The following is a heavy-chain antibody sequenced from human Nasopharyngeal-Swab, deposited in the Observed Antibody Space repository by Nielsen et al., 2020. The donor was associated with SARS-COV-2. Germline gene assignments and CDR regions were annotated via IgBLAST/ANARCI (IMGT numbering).Heavy chain of an antibody. D-gene: IGHD3-22*01. V-gene: IGHV3-30*18. Sequence: VRQAPGKGLEWGAVISYDGSNKYYADSVKGRFTISRDNSKNTLYLQMNSLRAEDTAVYYCAKDLGVGYYDSSGYYSDAFDTWGQGTMVTVSS. CDR3: AKDLGVGYYDSSGYYSDAFDT. J-gene: IGHJ3*02. CDR2: ISYDGSNK.